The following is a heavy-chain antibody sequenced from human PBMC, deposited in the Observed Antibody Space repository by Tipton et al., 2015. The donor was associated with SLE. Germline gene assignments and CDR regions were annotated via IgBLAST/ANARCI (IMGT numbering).Heavy chain of an antibody. CDR1: GGSFSDYY. CDR2: IIHSGST. V-gene: IGHV4-34*01. CDR3: ARGPYCSSTSCYTADD. D-gene: IGHD2-2*02. Sequence: LRLSCAVYGGSFSDYYWSWIRQPPGKGLEWIGEIIHSGSTNYNPSLKSRVTISVDTSKNQFSLKLSSVTAADTAVYYCARGPYCSSTSCYTADDWGQGTLVTVSS. J-gene: IGHJ4*02.